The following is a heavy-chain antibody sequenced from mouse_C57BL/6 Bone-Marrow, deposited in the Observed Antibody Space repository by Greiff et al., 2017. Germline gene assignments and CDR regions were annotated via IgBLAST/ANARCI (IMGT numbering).Heavy chain of an antibody. V-gene: IGHV1-50*01. D-gene: IGHD2-4*01. CDR3: ARRSLDDYDFDY. Sequence: LQQPGAELVKPGASVKLSCKASGYTFTSYWMQWVKQRPGQGLEWIGEIDPSDSYTNYNQKFKGKATLTVDTSSSTAYMQLSSLTSEDSAVYYCARRSLDDYDFDYWGQGTTLTVSS. CDR2: IDPSDSYT. J-gene: IGHJ2*01. CDR1: GYTFTSYW.